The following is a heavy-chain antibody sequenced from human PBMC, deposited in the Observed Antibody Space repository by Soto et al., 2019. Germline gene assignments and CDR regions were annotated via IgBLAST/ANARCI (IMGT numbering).Heavy chain of an antibody. CDR2: IIRIFGTP. J-gene: IGHJ6*02. D-gene: IGHD3-10*01. CDR1: GGTFSSYA. CDR3: ARQGSNEYYYYGMDV. V-gene: IGHV1-69*12. Sequence: QVQLVQSGAEVKKPGSSVKVSCKASGGTFSSYAINWVRQAPGQGLEWMGGIIRIFGTPDYAQRFQGRVTITADESTSTAYMELSSLRSEDTDVYYCARQGSNEYYYYGMDVWGQGTTVTVSS.